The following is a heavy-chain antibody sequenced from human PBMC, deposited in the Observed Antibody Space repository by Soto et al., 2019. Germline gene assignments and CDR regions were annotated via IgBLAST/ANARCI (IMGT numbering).Heavy chain of an antibody. Sequence: ASVKVSCKASGYTFTSYDIYWVRQATGQGLEWMGWMNPNTGNSAYAQKFQGRVTVTSDTSINTVHMELSSLRSEDTAVYYCARRAETNGWNGFGADKYYFDFWGQGTLVTVS. CDR3: ARRAETNGWNGFGADKYYFDF. CDR2: MNPNTGNS. CDR1: GYTFTSYD. D-gene: IGHD1-1*01. J-gene: IGHJ4*02. V-gene: IGHV1-8*01.